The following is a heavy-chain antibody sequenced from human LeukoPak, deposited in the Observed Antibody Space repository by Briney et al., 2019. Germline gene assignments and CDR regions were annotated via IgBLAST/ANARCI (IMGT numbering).Heavy chain of an antibody. D-gene: IGHD4-17*01. CDR3: ARSIYGDYFDY. J-gene: IGHJ4*02. Sequence: GGSLRLSCAASGFTFSSYDVHWVRQATGKGLEWVSAIGTAGDTYYPGSVKGRFTISRENAKNSLYLQMNSPRAGDTAVYYCARSIYGDYFDYWGQGTLVTVSS. CDR1: GFTFSSYD. V-gene: IGHV3-13*01. CDR2: IGTAGDT.